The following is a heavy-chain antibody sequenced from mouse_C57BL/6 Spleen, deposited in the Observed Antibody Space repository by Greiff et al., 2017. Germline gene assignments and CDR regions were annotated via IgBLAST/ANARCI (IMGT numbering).Heavy chain of an antibody. Sequence: QVQLKESGAELVKPGASVKISCKASGYAFSSYWMNWVKQRPGKGLEWIGQIYPGDGDTNYNGKFKGKATLTADKSSSTAYMQLSSLTSEDSAVYFCARSGDYYGSRSYFDYWGQGTTLTVSS. CDR1: GYAFSSYW. CDR3: ARSGDYYGSRSYFDY. V-gene: IGHV1-80*01. J-gene: IGHJ2*01. D-gene: IGHD1-1*01. CDR2: IYPGDGDT.